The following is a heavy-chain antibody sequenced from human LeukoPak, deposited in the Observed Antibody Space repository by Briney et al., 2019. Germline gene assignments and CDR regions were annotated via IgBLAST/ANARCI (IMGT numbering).Heavy chain of an antibody. D-gene: IGHD6-6*01. CDR3: ARGGSSSFVRSNWFDP. CDR1: GFTFSSYA. CDR2: ISSNGGST. J-gene: IGHJ5*02. Sequence: GGSLRLSCAASGFTFSSYAMQWVRQAPGKGLEYVSAISSNGGSTYYANSVKGRFTISRDNSKNTLYLQMGSLRAEDMAVYYCARGGSSSFVRSNWFDPWGQGTLVTVSS. V-gene: IGHV3-64*01.